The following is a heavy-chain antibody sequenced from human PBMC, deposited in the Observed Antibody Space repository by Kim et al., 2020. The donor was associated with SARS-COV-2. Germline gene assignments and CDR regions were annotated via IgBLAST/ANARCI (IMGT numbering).Heavy chain of an antibody. CDR1: GFTFSSYA. D-gene: IGHD2-15*01. J-gene: IGHJ4*02. CDR2: IWYDGSNK. V-gene: IGHV3-33*01. Sequence: GGSLRLSCAASGFTFSSYAMHWVRQAPGKGLEWVAVIWYDGSNKYYADXXXXXXXXXXXXSXXXLYXXXNSLRXXDTAXXXCAXXKVXXXAFNYXXXGTL. CDR3: AXXKVXXXAFNY.